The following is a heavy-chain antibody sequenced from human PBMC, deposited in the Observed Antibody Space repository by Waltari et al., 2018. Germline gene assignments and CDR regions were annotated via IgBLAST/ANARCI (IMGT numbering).Heavy chain of an antibody. Sequence: QVQLQQWGAGLLKPSETLSLTCAVYGGSFSGYYWSWIRQPPGKGLEWIGEINHSGSTNYNPDLKSRVTISVDTSKNQFSLKLSSVTAADTAVYYCAASSSNPAFYYYYGMDVWGQGTTVTVSS. CDR1: GGSFSGYY. J-gene: IGHJ6*02. CDR3: AASSSNPAFYYYYGMDV. V-gene: IGHV4-34*01. CDR2: INHSGST. D-gene: IGHD4-4*01.